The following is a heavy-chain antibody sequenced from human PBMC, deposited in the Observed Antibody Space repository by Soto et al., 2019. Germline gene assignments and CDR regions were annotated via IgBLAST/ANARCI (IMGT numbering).Heavy chain of an antibody. V-gene: IGHV1-69*02. CDR3: ARVRPDTAGPFDY. CDR2: IIPILGIA. Sequence: SVKVSCKASGCTFSSYTISWVRQAPGQGLEWMGRIIPILGIANYAQKFQGRVTITADKSTSTAYMELSSLRSEDTAVYYCARVRPDTAGPFDYWGQGTLVTVSS. CDR1: GCTFSSYT. D-gene: IGHD5-18*01. J-gene: IGHJ4*02.